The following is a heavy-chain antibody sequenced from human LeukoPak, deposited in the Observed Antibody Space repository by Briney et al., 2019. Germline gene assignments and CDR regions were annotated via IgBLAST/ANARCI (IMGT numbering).Heavy chain of an antibody. CDR3: ARGRGYCSSTSCYTDNWFDP. D-gene: IGHD2-2*02. CDR2: INHSGST. J-gene: IGHJ5*02. Sequence: PSETLSLTCAVYGGSFSGYYWSWIRQPPGKGLEWIGEINHSGSTNYNPSLKSRVTISVDTSKNQFSLKLSSVTAADTAVYYCARGRGYCSSTSCYTDNWFDPRGQGTLVTVSS. CDR1: GGSFSGYY. V-gene: IGHV4-34*01.